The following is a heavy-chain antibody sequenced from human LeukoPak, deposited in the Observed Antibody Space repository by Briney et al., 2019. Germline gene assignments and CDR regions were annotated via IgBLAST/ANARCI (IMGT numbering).Heavy chain of an antibody. V-gene: IGHV1-2*06. CDR3: ARLLWFGEGYYGMDV. Sequence: ASVMVSCKASGYTFTGYYMHWVRQAPGQGLEWMGRINPNSGGTNYAQKFQGRVTMTRDTSISTAYMELSRLRSDDTAVYYCARLLWFGEGYYGMDVWGQGTTVTVSS. J-gene: IGHJ6*02. CDR2: INPNSGGT. CDR1: GYTFTGYY. D-gene: IGHD3-10*01.